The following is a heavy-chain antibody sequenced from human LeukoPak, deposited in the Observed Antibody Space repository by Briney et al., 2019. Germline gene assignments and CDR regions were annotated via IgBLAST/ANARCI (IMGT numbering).Heavy chain of an antibody. CDR1: GGSISSSSYY. V-gene: IGHV4-39*07. J-gene: IGHJ6*02. CDR2: IYYSGST. Sequence: SETLSLTCTVSGGSISSSSYYWGWIRQPPGKGLEWIGSIYYSGSTYYNPSLKSRVTISVDTSKNQFSLKLSSVTAADTAVYYCARDPETYPYGMDVWGQGTTVTVSS. CDR3: ARDPETYPYGMDV.